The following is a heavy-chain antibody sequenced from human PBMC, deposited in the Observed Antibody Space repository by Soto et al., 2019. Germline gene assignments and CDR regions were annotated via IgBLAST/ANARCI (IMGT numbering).Heavy chain of an antibody. Sequence: QVQMEQSGAEVKKPGASVKVSCKTSGFTFRSNGIVWVRQAPGQRLEWMGWISPYNGNTRYAQKVQGRVTLTTDVSTTTAYMELRGLRSDDTAVYYCARGKYIYDNSGWGIFDYWGQGTLVTVSS. J-gene: IGHJ4*02. V-gene: IGHV1-18*04. CDR3: ARGKYIYDNSGWGIFDY. CDR2: ISPYNGNT. D-gene: IGHD3-22*01. CDR1: GFTFRSNG.